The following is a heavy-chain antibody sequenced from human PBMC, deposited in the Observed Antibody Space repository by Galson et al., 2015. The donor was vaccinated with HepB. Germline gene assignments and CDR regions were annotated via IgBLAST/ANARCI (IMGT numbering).Heavy chain of an antibody. CDR2: ISGSGGRT. Sequence: SLRLSCAASGFRFSNYAMSWVRQAPGKGLEWVSVISGSGGRTYYADSVQGRFTISRDNSKNTLYLYMSSLRAEDTAVYYCAETGDITVPPGTLSWGPKTYLVPHYMGVWGQGTMVTVSS. V-gene: IGHV3-23*01. CDR1: GFRFSNYA. D-gene: IGHD3-10*01. J-gene: IGHJ3*01. CDR3: AETGDITVPPGTLSWGPKTYLVPHYMGV.